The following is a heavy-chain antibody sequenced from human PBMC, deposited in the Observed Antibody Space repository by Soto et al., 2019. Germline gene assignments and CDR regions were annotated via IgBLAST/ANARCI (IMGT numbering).Heavy chain of an antibody. J-gene: IGHJ6*02. Sequence: QLQLQESGPGLVKPSETLSLTCTVAGGSISSGPYSWGWIRQPPGEGLEWIGTFYYSESTHYNPSLEIRVTISVDTSKNQFSVKVSSVTVAGTAVYYCARLGGYCSSTSCHGYYGMDVWGQGTTVTVSS. CDR1: GGSISSGPYS. D-gene: IGHD2-2*01. V-gene: IGHV4-39*01. CDR3: ARLGGYCSSTSCHGYYGMDV. CDR2: FYYSEST.